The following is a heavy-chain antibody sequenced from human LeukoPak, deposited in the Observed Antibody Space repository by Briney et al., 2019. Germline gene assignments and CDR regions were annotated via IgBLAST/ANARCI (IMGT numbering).Heavy chain of an antibody. CDR3: ARAEYYYYGMDV. D-gene: IGHD1-14*01. V-gene: IGHV1-2*04. J-gene: IGHJ6*02. CDR1: GYTFTGYF. Sequence: ASVKVSCKASGYTFTGYFMHWVRQAPGQGLGWVGWINPNSGGTNYAQKFQGWVTMTRDTSISTAYMELSRLRSDDTAVYYCARAEYYYYGMDVWGQGTTVTVSS. CDR2: INPNSGGT.